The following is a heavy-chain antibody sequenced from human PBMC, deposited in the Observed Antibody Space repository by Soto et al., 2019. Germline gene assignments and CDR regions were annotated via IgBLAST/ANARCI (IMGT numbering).Heavy chain of an antibody. J-gene: IGHJ6*02. V-gene: IGHV1-69*02. CDR3: ARGLGDSSGYHYYYYGMDV. CDR1: GGTFSSYT. D-gene: IGHD3-22*01. CDR2: IIPILGIA. Sequence: QVQLVQSGAEMKKPGSSVKVSCKASGGTFSSYTISWVRQAPGQGLEWMGRIIPILGIANYAQKFQGRVTITADKSTSTAYMELSSLRSEDTAVYYCARGLGDSSGYHYYYYGMDVWGQGTTVTVSS.